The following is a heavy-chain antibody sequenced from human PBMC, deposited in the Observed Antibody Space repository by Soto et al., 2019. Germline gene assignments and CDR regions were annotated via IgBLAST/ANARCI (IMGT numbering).Heavy chain of an antibody. Sequence: PSETLSLTCAVYGGSFSGYYWSWIRQPPGKGLEWIGEINHSGSTNYNPSLKSRVTISVDTSKNQFSLKLSSVTAADTAVYYCARGELRPHYCSGGSCYSGYFDYWGQGTLVTVSS. CDR2: INHSGST. J-gene: IGHJ4*02. V-gene: IGHV4-34*01. CDR1: GGSFSGYY. D-gene: IGHD2-15*01. CDR3: ARGELRPHYCSGGSCYSGYFDY.